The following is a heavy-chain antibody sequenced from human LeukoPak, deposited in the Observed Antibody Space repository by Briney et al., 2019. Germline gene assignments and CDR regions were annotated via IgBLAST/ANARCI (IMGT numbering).Heavy chain of an antibody. CDR3: AREGLMGIDP. D-gene: IGHD2-8*01. Sequence: SETLSLTCTVSGGSISSYYWSWIRQPPGKGLEWIGYIYYSGSTNYNPSLKSRVTISVDTSKNQFSLKLSSVTAANTAVYYCAREGLMGIDPWGQGTLVTVSS. V-gene: IGHV4-59*01. CDR2: IYYSGST. J-gene: IGHJ5*02. CDR1: GGSISSYY.